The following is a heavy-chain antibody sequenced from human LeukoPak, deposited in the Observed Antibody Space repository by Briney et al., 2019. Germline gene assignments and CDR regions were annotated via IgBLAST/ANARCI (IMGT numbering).Heavy chain of an antibody. CDR3: ARGDFTIFGVVNNNWFDP. CDR1: GFTFSSSW. J-gene: IGHJ5*02. Sequence: GGSLRLSCAASGFTFSSSWMTWVRQAPGKGLEWVSGISGSGGSTYYADSVKGRFTISRDNSKNTMYLQMNSLRTEDTAVYYCARGDFTIFGVVNNNWFDPWGQGTLVTVSS. D-gene: IGHD3-3*01. V-gene: IGHV3-23*01. CDR2: ISGSGGST.